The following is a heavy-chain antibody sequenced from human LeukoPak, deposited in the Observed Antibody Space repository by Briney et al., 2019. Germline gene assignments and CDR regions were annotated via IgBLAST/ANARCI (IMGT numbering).Heavy chain of an antibody. V-gene: IGHV5-51*01. Sequence: ESLKISCKGSGYSFTSYWIGWVRQMPGKGLEWMGIIYPGDSDTRYSPSFQGQVTISADKSISTAYLQWSSLKASDTAMYYCARLNLGGQLYYYGMDVWGQGTTVTVSS. CDR3: ARLNLGGQLYYYGMDV. D-gene: IGHD1-1*01. J-gene: IGHJ6*02. CDR2: IYPGDSDT. CDR1: GYSFTSYW.